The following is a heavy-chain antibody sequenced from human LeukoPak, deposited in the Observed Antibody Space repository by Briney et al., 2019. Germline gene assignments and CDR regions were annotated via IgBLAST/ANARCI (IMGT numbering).Heavy chain of an antibody. J-gene: IGHJ4*02. CDR2: IYSGGST. CDR1: GFTVSSNY. D-gene: IGHD2-2*01. Sequence: PGGSLRLSCAASGFTVSSNYMSWVRQAPGEGLEWVSVIYSGGSTYYADSVKGRFTISRDNSKNTLYLQMNSLRAEDTAVYYCARVRYCSSTSCSNFDYWGQGTLVTVSS. CDR3: ARVRYCSSTSCSNFDY. V-gene: IGHV3-66*02.